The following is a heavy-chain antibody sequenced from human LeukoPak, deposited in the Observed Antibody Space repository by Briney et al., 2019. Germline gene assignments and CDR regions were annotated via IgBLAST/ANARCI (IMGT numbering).Heavy chain of an antibody. Sequence: ASVKVSCKASGYTFTSYGISWVQQAPGQGLEWMGWISAYNGNTNYAQKLQGRVTMTTDTSTSTAYMELRSLRSDDTAVYYCARRYCSSTSCYHHFDYWGQGTLVTVSS. CDR1: GYTFTSYG. J-gene: IGHJ4*02. CDR3: ARRYCSSTSCYHHFDY. CDR2: ISAYNGNT. V-gene: IGHV1-18*01. D-gene: IGHD2-2*01.